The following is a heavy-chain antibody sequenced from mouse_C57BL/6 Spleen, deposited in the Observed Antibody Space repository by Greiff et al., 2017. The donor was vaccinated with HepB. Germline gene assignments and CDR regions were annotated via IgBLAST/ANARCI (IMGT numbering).Heavy chain of an antibody. Sequence: DVKLVESGGGLVKPGGSLKLSCAASGFTFSDYGMHWVRQAPEKGLEWVAYISSGSSTIYYADTVKGRFTISRDNAKNTLFLQMTSLRSEDTAMYYCARDALYYGSSWFAYWGQGTLVTVSA. J-gene: IGHJ3*01. CDR2: ISSGSSTI. V-gene: IGHV5-17*01. CDR1: GFTFSDYG. CDR3: ARDALYYGSSWFAY. D-gene: IGHD1-1*01.